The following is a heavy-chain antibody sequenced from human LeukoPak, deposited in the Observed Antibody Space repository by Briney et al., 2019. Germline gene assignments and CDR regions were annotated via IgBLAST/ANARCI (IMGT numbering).Heavy chain of an antibody. J-gene: IGHJ6*03. CDR3: ARAAGINDSSGPYYYYYYYMDV. V-gene: IGHV4-59*01. Sequence: SETLSLTCTVSGGSNSSYYWSWIRQPPGKGLEWIGYIYYSGSTNYNPSLKSRVTISVDTSKNQFSLKLSSVTAAYTAVYYCARAAGINDSSGPYYYYYYYMDVWGKGTTVTVSS. CDR1: GGSNSSYY. CDR2: IYYSGST. D-gene: IGHD3-22*01.